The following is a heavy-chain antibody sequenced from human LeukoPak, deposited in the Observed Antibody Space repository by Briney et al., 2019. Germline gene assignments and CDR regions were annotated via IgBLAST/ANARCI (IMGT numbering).Heavy chain of an antibody. CDR1: GDSIRSSSYY. CDR2: LYYSGST. J-gene: IGHJ4*02. CDR3: ARYYSGSYGFDY. Sequence: SETLSLTCTVSGDSIRSSSYYWGWIRQPPGEGLEWIGYLYYSGSTYYNPSLKSRVTMSVDTSKNQFSLKLSSVTAADTAVYYCARYYSGSYGFDYWGQGTLVTVSS. D-gene: IGHD1-26*01. V-gene: IGHV4-39*01.